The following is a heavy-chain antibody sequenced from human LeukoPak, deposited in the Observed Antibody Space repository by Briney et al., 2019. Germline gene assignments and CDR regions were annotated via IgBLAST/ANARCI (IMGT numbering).Heavy chain of an antibody. CDR1: GFTFSSYS. J-gene: IGHJ4*02. Sequence: PGGSLRLSCAASGFTFSSYSMNWVRQAPGKGLEWVSSISSSSSYIYYADSVKGRFTISRDNAKNSLYLQMNSLRAEDTAVYYCARVGCYGSGSYSPFDYWGQGTLVTVSS. V-gene: IGHV3-21*01. D-gene: IGHD3-10*01. CDR3: ARVGCYGSGSYSPFDY. CDR2: ISSSSSYI.